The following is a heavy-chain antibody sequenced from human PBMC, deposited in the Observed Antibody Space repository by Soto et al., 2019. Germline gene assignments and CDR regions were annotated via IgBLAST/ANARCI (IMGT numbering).Heavy chain of an antibody. V-gene: IGHV4-59*08. CDR2: IEYSGST. CDR3: ARRGYDSTFDY. CDR1: GGSISSYY. J-gene: IGHJ4*02. Sequence: QVQLQESGPGLVKPSETLSLTCTVSGGSISSYYWSWIRQPPGKGLEWIGYIEYSGSTNYNPSLKRGGTISVDTSQNQFSLKLSSVTAADTAVYYCARRGYDSTFDYWGQGTLVTVSS. D-gene: IGHD3-22*01.